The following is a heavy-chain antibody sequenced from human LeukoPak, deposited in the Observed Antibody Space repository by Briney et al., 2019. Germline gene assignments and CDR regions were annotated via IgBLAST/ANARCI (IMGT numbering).Heavy chain of an antibody. CDR2: IYHSGST. CDR1: GGSISSGGYY. CDR3: ARTHDYGDYPTTYFDY. V-gene: IGHV4-30-2*01. D-gene: IGHD4-17*01. J-gene: IGHJ4*02. Sequence: PSETLSLTCTVSGGSISSGGYYRSWIRQPPGKGLEWIGYIYHSGSTYYNPSLKSRVTISVDRSKNQFSLKLSSVTAADTAVYYCARTHDYGDYPTTYFDYWGQGTLVTVSS.